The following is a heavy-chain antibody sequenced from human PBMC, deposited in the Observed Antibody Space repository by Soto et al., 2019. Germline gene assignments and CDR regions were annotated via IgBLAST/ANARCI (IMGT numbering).Heavy chain of an antibody. Sequence: ASVKVSCKASGYTFTRYDIKWGRQATGQGLEGMGWMNPNSGNTGYAQKFQGRVTMTRNTSISTAYMELSSLRSEDTAVYYCARAPVRYFDWLKYYYYYYMDVWGKGATVTVSS. J-gene: IGHJ6*03. CDR3: ARAPVRYFDWLKYYYYYYMDV. D-gene: IGHD3-9*01. CDR2: MNPNSGNT. V-gene: IGHV1-8*01. CDR1: GYTFTRYD.